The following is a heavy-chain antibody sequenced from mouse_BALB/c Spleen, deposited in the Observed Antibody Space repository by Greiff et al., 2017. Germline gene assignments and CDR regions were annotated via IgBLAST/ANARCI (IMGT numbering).Heavy chain of an antibody. Sequence: QVQLQQSGAELAKPGASVKMSCKASGYTFTSYYMYWVKQRPGQGLEWIGEINPSNGGTNFNEKFKSKATLTVDKSSSTEYMQLSSLTSEDSAVYYCTRMDGNYRAFAYWGQGTLVTVSA. J-gene: IGHJ3*01. CDR1: GYTFTSYY. V-gene: IGHV1S81*02. D-gene: IGHD2-1*01. CDR2: INPSNGGT. CDR3: TRMDGNYRAFAY.